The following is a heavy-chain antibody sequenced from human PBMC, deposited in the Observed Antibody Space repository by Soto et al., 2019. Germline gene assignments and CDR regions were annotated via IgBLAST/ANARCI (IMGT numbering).Heavy chain of an antibody. V-gene: IGHV3-33*01. Sequence: VKGLEWVAVIWYDGSNKYYADSVKGRFTISRDNSKNTLYLQMNSLRAEDTAVYYCFIQSEDGIRVVRSVSAFLLNRSSDL. J-gene: IGHJ2*01. D-gene: IGHD3-10*02. CDR2: IWYDGSNK. CDR3: FIQSEDGIRVVRSVSAFLLNRSSDL.